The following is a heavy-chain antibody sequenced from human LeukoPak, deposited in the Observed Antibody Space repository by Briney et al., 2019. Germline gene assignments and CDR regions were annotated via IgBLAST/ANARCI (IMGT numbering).Heavy chain of an antibody. CDR1: GFTFSAYW. Sequence: GGSLRLSCAASGFTFSAYWMHWVRQAPGKGLVWVSRINTDGGSIRYADSVKGRFTISRDNAKNTVHLQMNSLRAEDTAVYYCVRVWHYSGFWGQGTLVTVSS. CDR3: VRVWHYSGF. V-gene: IGHV3-74*01. D-gene: IGHD2-21*01. J-gene: IGHJ4*02. CDR2: INTDGGSI.